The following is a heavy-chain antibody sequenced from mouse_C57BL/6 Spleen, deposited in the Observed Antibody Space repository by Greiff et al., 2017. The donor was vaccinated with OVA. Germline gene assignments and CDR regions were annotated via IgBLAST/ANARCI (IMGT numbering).Heavy chain of an antibody. CDR2: IYPGSGST. V-gene: IGHV1-55*01. D-gene: IGHD3-2*02. CDR3: AKTAQATFPFAY. Sequence: QVQLKESGAELVKPGASVKMSCKASGYTFTSYWITWVKQRPGQGLEWIGDIYPGSGSTNYNEKFKSKATLTVDTSSSTAYMQLSSLTSEDSAVYYCAKTAQATFPFAYWGQGTLVTVSA. J-gene: IGHJ3*01. CDR1: GYTFTSYW.